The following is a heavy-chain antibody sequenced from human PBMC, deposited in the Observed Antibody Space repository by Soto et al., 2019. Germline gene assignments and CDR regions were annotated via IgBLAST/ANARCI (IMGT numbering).Heavy chain of an antibody. Sequence: PSETLSLTCAVYGGSFSDYYWSWIRQPPGKGLEWIGEINHSGSTNYNPSLKSRVTISVDTSKNQFSLKLNSVTAADTAVYYCARDGRGYYDNLSAAAFDIWGQGTMVTVSS. V-gene: IGHV4-34*01. CDR1: GGSFSDYY. CDR3: ARDGRGYYDNLSAAAFDI. D-gene: IGHD3-22*01. CDR2: INHSGST. J-gene: IGHJ3*02.